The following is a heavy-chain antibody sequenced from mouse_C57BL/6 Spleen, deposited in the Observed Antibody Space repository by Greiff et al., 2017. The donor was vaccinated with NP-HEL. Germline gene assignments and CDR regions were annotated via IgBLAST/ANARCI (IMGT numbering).Heavy chain of an antibody. D-gene: IGHD1-1*02. CDR2: ISSGGDYI. Sequence: EVKLEESGEGLVKPGGSLKLSCAASGFTFSSYAMSWVRQTPEKRLEWVAYISSGGDYIYYADTVKGRFTISRDNARNTLYLQMSSLKSEDTAMYYCTRDVLLDYAMDYWGQGTSVTVSS. CDR1: GFTFSSYA. J-gene: IGHJ4*01. V-gene: IGHV5-9-1*02. CDR3: TRDVLLDYAMDY.